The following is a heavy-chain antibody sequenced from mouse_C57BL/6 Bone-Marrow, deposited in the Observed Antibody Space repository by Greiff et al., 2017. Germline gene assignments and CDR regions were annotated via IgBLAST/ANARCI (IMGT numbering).Heavy chain of an antibody. V-gene: IGHV1-82*01. Sequence: QVQLQQSGPELVKPGASVKISCKASGYAFSRSWLNWVKPRPGKGLEWIGRIYPGDGDTNYNGKFKGKATLTADKSSSTAYMQLSSLTSEDSAVYFCASRLRVAYWGQGTLVTVSA. CDR3: ASRLRVAY. D-gene: IGHD1-1*01. J-gene: IGHJ3*01. CDR2: IYPGDGDT. CDR1: GYAFSRSW.